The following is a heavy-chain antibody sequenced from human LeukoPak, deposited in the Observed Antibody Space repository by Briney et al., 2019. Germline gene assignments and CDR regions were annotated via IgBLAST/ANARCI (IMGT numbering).Heavy chain of an antibody. Sequence: SETLSLTCSVSGASITTYCWSWIRQSAGKGLEWIRRIHNSGSPHYNPSLTGRVTMSLDTSKNQFSLKLTSVTAADTAVYYCARDLGNVGWLIDYWGQGTRVTVSS. CDR2: IHNSGSP. D-gene: IGHD6-19*01. V-gene: IGHV4-4*07. J-gene: IGHJ4*02. CDR1: GASITTYC. CDR3: ARDLGNVGWLIDY.